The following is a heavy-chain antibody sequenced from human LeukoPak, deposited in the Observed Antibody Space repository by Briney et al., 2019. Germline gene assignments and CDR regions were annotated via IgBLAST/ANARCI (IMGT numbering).Heavy chain of an antibody. CDR1: GFTFSTYW. V-gene: IGHV3-7*01. J-gene: IGHJ6*03. CDR3: ARDANYYYYMDV. CDR2: IKEDGSEK. Sequence: GGSLRLSCAASGFTFSTYWMNWVRQAPGKGLEWVANIKEDGSEKYYVDSVKGRFTISRDSARNSLYLQMNSLRAEDTAVYYCARDANYYYYMDVWGKGTTVTVSS.